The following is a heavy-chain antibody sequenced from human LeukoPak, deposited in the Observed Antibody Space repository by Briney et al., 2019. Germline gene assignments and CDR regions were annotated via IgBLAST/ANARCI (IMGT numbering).Heavy chain of an antibody. V-gene: IGHV5-51*01. D-gene: IGHD1-26*01. Sequence: GESLKISCKGSGYSFTSYWIGWVRQMPGKGLEWMGIIYPGDSDTRYSPSFQGQVTISADKSISTAYLQWSSLKAPDTAMYYCARHGSGSPTPWGPYYYYYMDVWGKGTTVTVSS. CDR2: IYPGDSDT. CDR1: GYSFTSYW. CDR3: ARHGSGSPTPWGPYYYYYMDV. J-gene: IGHJ6*03.